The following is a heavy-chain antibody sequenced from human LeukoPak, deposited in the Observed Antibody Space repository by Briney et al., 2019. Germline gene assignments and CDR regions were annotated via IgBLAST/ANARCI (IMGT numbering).Heavy chain of an antibody. V-gene: IGHV1-2*02. CDR1: DYMFTGYY. CDR3: ARGYCSGDCFTLFDY. Sequence: GASVKVSCKASDYMFTGYYMHWVRQAPGQGLEWMGWINPNSGGTNYAQKFQGRVTMTRDTSISTAYMELSSLRSDDTAVYYCARGYCSGDCFTLFDYWGQGTLVTVSS. CDR2: INPNSGGT. J-gene: IGHJ4*02. D-gene: IGHD2-21*02.